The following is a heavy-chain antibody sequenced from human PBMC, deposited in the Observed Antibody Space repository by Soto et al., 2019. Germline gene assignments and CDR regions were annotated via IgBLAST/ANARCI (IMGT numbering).Heavy chain of an antibody. CDR2: ISYDGSNK. D-gene: IGHD2-2*01. V-gene: IGHV3-30*18. CDR1: GFTFSSYG. CDR3: AKDRQYQLPSNWFDP. Sequence: HPGGSLRLSCAASGFTFSSYGMHWVRQAPGKGLEWVAVISYDGSNKYYADSVKGRFTISRDNSKNTLYLQMNSLRAEDTAVYYCAKDRQYQLPSNWFDPWGQGTLVIVSS. J-gene: IGHJ5*02.